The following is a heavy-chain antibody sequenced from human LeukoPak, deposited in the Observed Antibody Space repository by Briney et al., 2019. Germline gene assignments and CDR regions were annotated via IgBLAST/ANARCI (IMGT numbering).Heavy chain of an antibody. CDR2: IYYSGST. CDR3: ARGPAEMATITGLFDY. Sequence: GSLRLSCAASGFTFSDYYMSWIRQAPGKGLEGVGSIYYSGSTYYNPSLKSRVTISVDTSKNQFSLKLSTVTAADTAVYYCARGPAEMATITGLFDYWGQGTLVTVSS. J-gene: IGHJ4*02. D-gene: IGHD5-24*01. CDR1: GFTFSDYY. V-gene: IGHV4-38-2*01.